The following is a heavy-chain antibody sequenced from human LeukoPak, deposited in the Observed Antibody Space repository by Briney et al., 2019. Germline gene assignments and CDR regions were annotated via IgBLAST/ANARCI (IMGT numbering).Heavy chain of an antibody. CDR2: INHSGST. D-gene: IGHD1-26*01. CDR3: ARQEGSGSLDY. V-gene: IGHV4-34*01. J-gene: IGHJ4*02. Sequence: PSETLSLTCAVYGGSFSGYYWSWIRQPPGKGLEWIGEINHSGSTNYNPSLKSRVTISVDTSKNQFSLKLSSVTAADTAVYYCARQEGSGSLDYWGQGTLVTVSS. CDR1: GGSFSGYY.